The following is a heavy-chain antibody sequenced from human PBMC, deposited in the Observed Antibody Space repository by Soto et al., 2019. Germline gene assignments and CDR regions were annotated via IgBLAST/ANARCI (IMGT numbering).Heavy chain of an antibody. CDR2: INHSGST. CDR3: ARRGAKYYYDSSAYFRSAYYFDY. J-gene: IGHJ4*02. V-gene: IGHV4-34*01. CDR1: GGSFSGYY. Sequence: PSETLSLTCAVYGGSFSGYYWSWIRQPPGKGLEWIGEINHSGSTNYNPSLKSRVAISVDTSKNQFSLKLSSVTAADTAVYYCARRGAKYYYDSSAYFRSAYYFDYWGQGSLVT. D-gene: IGHD3-22*01.